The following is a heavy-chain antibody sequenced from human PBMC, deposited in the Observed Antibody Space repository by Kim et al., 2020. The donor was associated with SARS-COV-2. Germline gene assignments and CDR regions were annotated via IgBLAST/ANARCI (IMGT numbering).Heavy chain of an antibody. CDR1: GGSLSGYY. CDR2: IYHRGTT. CDR3: ARALYHAPSNSWVRFDP. D-gene: IGHD6-13*01. V-gene: IGHV4-34*01. J-gene: IGHJ5*02. Sequence: SETLSLTCAVYGGSLSGYYWSWIRLPPGQGLEWIGEIYHRGTTNYNPSLKRRVTISVDTSKNQFSLKLSSVTAADTAVYYCARALYHAPSNSWVRFDPWGQGTLVTVSS.